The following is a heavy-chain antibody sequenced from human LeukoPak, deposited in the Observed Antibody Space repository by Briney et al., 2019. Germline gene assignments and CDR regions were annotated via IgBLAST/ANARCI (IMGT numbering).Heavy chain of an antibody. CDR1: GFTVSSNY. D-gene: IGHD3-16*01. Sequence: PGGSLRLSCAASGFTVSSNYMSWVRQGPGKGLVWVSRIKSDGSSTSYAESVKGRFTISRDNAKNTVYVHMNSLRDEDTAVYYCARGGRYAYFLDYWGQGTLVTVSS. CDR2: IKSDGSST. CDR3: ARGGRYAYFLDY. J-gene: IGHJ4*02. V-gene: IGHV3-74*01.